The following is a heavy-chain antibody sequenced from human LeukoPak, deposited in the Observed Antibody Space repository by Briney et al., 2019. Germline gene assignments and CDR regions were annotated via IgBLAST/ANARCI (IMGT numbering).Heavy chain of an antibody. CDR2: INPSGGST. CDR1: GYTFTSYY. V-gene: IGHV1-46*01. Sequence: ASVKVSCKASGYTFTSYYMHWVRQAPGQGLEWMGIINPSGGSTSYAQKFQGRVTMTGDTSTSTVYMELSSLRSEDTAVYYCARARTKTAVSSGWRGYWGQGTLVTVPS. J-gene: IGHJ4*02. CDR3: ARARTKTAVSSGWRGY. D-gene: IGHD6-19*01.